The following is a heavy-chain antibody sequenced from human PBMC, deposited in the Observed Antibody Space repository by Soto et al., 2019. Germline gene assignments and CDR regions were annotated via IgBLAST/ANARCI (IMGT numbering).Heavy chain of an antibody. CDR2: LYSGGRI. D-gene: IGHD3-16*01. CDR1: GFTVSDNY. V-gene: IGHV3-53*01. CDR3: ARSDRDYAYALNV. Sequence: EAQLVESGGGLIQPGGSLRLSCAASGFTVSDNYITWVRQAPGKGLEWVSLLYSGGRIYYADSVKGRFTISRDTSKTTLYLQMNSLRIEDTAVYYCARSDRDYAYALNVWGQGTTVTVSS. J-gene: IGHJ6*02.